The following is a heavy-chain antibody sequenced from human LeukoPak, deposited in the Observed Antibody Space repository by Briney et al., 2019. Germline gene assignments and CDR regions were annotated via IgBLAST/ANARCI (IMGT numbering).Heavy chain of an antibody. CDR3: ARDLVQYSGSHGNWFDP. CDR1: GGSISSYY. Sequence: SETLSLTCTVSGGSISSYYWSWIRQPPGKGLEWIGYIYYSGSTNYNPSLKSRVTISVDTSKNQFSLKLSSVTAADTAVYYCARDLVQYSGSHGNWFDPWGQGTLVTVSS. V-gene: IGHV4-59*01. J-gene: IGHJ5*02. CDR2: IYYSGST. D-gene: IGHD1-26*01.